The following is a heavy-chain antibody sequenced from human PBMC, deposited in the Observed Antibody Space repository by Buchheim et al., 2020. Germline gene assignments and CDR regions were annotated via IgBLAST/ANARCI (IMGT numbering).Heavy chain of an antibody. J-gene: IGHJ4*02. CDR2: LYYSGNT. D-gene: IGHD6-13*01. Sequence: QVQLQESGPGLVKPSQTLSLTCTVSGDSISSGDYCCTWVRQHPGKGLEWIGYLYYSGNTYYNPSLNSRVTISVDNTNNQFSLKLSSVTAADTAVYYCARRSTSGNFDYWGQGTL. CDR1: GDSISSGDYC. V-gene: IGHV4-31*03. CDR3: ARRSTSGNFDY.